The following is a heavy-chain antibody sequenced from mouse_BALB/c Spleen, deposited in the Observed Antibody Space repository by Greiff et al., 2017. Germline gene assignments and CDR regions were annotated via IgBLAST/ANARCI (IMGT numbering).Heavy chain of an antibody. D-gene: IGHD1-1*01. CDR2: IYPGDGDT. J-gene: IGHJ2*01. CDR1: GYAFSSYW. V-gene: IGHV1-80*01. CDR3: ARSPYGSRDY. Sequence: VQLQESGAELVRPGSSVKISCKASGYAFSSYWMNWVKQRPGQGLEWIGQIYPGDGDTNYNGKFKGKATLTADKSSSTAYMQLSSLTSEDSAVYFCARSPYGSRDYWGQGTTLTVSS.